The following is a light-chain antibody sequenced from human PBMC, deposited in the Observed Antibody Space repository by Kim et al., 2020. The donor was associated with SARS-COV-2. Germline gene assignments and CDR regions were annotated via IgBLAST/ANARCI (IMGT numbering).Light chain of an antibody. Sequence: DIQMTQSPSSLSASVGDRVTITRRASQGIGNYLAWYQQKPGKVPKLLVYTTSTLHAGVPSRFSGSGSGTDFTLSISSLQPEDFAIYYCQKYNSDPYPFGQGTRLEIK. CDR3: QKYNSDPYP. V-gene: IGKV1-27*01. CDR2: TTS. J-gene: IGKJ5*01. CDR1: QGIGNY.